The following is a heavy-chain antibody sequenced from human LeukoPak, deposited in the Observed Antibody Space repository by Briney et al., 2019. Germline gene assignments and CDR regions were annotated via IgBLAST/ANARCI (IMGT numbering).Heavy chain of an antibody. D-gene: IGHD2-15*01. J-gene: IGHJ4*02. CDR3: AKDGLGYCSGGSCWLDY. CDR2: IRYDGSNK. V-gene: IGHV3-30*02. CDR1: GFTFSSYG. Sequence: PGGSLRLSCAASGFTFSSYGMHWVRQAPGKGLEWVAFIRYDGSNKYYADSVKGRFTISRDNSKNTLYLQMNSLRAEDTAVYYCAKDGLGYCSGGSCWLDYWGQGTLVTVSS.